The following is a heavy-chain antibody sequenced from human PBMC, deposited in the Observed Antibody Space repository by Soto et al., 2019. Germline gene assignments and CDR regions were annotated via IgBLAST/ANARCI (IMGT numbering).Heavy chain of an antibody. J-gene: IGHJ5*02. V-gene: IGHV2-5*01. CDR3: ARAPGYCSGGSCHRRWFDP. CDR1: GFSLSTSGVG. Sequence: SGPTLVNPTQTLTLTCTFSGFSLSTSGVGVGWIRQPPGKALEWLALIYWNDDKRYSPSLKSRLTITKDTSKNQVVLTMTNMDPVDTATYYCARAPGYCSGGSCHRRWFDPWGQGTLVTVSS. D-gene: IGHD2-15*01. CDR2: IYWNDDK.